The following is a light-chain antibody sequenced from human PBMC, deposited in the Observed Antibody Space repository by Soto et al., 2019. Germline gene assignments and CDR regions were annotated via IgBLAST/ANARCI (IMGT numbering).Light chain of an antibody. CDR3: SSYRSGGTFV. CDR2: VVS. Sequence: QSVLTQPPSVSAAPGQKVTISCSGSSSNIGGNSVSWYQQLPGTAPKVLISVVSNRPSGVSNRFSGSKPGNTASLTISGLQAEDEADYYCSSYRSGGTFVFGSGTKVTAL. V-gene: IGLV2-14*01. CDR1: SSNIGGNS. J-gene: IGLJ1*01.